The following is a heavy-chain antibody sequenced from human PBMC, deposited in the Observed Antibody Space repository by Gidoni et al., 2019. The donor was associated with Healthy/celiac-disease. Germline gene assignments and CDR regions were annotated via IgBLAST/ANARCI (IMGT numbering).Heavy chain of an antibody. CDR3: ATSREVGAGYYFDY. D-gene: IGHD1-26*01. CDR1: VVSYSSYA. CDR2: IIPIFGTA. J-gene: IGHJ4*02. Sequence: QVQLVQSGAEVKKRGSSVKVCCKASVVSYSSYAISWGRQAPGQGLEWMGGIIPIFGTANCAQKFQGRVTITADQSTSTAYMELSSLRSEDTAVYYCATSREVGAGYYFDYWGQGTLVTVSS. V-gene: IGHV1-69*01.